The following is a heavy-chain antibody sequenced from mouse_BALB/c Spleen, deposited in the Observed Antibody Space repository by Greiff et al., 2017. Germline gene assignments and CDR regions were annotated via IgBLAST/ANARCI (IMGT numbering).Heavy chain of an antibody. CDR3: AKGNRYDDAMDY. Sequence: QVQLQQSGPSLVQPSQSLSITCTVSGFSLPSYGVNWVRQSPGKGLEWLGVIWRGGSTDYNAAFMSRLSITKDNSKSQVFFKMNSLQADDTAIYSCAKGNRYDDAMDYWGQGTSVTVSA. CDR2: IWRGGST. D-gene: IGHD2-14*01. J-gene: IGHJ4*01. V-gene: IGHV2-5-1*01. CDR1: GFSLPSYG.